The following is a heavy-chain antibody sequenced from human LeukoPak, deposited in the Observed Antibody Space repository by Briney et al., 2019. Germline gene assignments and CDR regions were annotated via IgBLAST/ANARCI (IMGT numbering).Heavy chain of an antibody. J-gene: IGHJ6*02. CDR1: GYTFTSYA. V-gene: IGHV1-3*01. Sequence: ASVKVSCKASGYTFTSYAMHWVRQAPGQRLEWMGWINAGNGNTKYSQKFQGRVTMTRNTSISTAYMELSSLRSEDTAVYYCARDNILTGIYGMDVWGQGTTVTVSS. D-gene: IGHD3-9*01. CDR3: ARDNILTGIYGMDV. CDR2: INAGNGNT.